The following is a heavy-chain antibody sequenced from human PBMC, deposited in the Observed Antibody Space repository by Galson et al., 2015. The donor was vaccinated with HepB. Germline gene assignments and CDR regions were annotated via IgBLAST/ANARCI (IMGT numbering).Heavy chain of an antibody. J-gene: IGHJ4*02. CDR1: GFTFNNYK. CDR2: IDSDERGT. Sequence: SLRLSCAATSGFTFNNYKIHWVRHVPGKGLVWVAYIDSDERGTKYADSVKGRFTISRDNARNTVFLQMNSLRVEDTAVYFCGRSRGASGYHYDYWGQGTLAAVSS. CDR3: GRSRGASGYHYDY. D-gene: IGHD3-22*01. V-gene: IGHV3-74*03.